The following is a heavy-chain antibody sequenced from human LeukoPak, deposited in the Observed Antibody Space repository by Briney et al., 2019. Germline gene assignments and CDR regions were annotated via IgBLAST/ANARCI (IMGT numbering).Heavy chain of an antibody. V-gene: IGHV4-39*01. J-gene: IGHJ5*02. CDR3: ARHESSSSWGANWFDP. D-gene: IGHD6-13*01. CDR1: GGSISSSSYY. CDR2: IYYSGST. Sequence: SETLSLTCTVSGGSISSSSYYWGWIRQPPGKGLEWIGSIYYSGSTYYNPSLKSRVTISVDTSKNQFSLNLSSVTAADTAVYYCARHESSSSWGANWFDPWGQGTLVTVSS.